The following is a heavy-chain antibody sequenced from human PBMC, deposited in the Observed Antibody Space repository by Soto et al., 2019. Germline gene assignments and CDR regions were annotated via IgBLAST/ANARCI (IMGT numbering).Heavy chain of an antibody. V-gene: IGHV4-34*01. CDR2: INHSGST. Sequence: PSETLSLTCAVDGGSFSGYYWSWIRQPPGKGLEWIGEINHSGSTNYNPSLKSRVTISVDTSKNQFSLKLSSVTAADTAVYYCARRPYCSGGSCYSGFRWFDPWGQGTLVTVSS. CDR1: GGSFSGYY. CDR3: ARRPYCSGGSCYSGFRWFDP. J-gene: IGHJ5*02. D-gene: IGHD2-15*01.